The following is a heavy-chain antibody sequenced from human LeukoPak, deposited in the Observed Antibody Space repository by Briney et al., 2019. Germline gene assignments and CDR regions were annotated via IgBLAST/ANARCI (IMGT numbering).Heavy chain of an antibody. CDR1: GYTFTSYG. CDR3: ARHSPEVLRYPLRIYGMDV. D-gene: IGHD3-9*01. CDR2: ISAYNDNT. V-gene: IGHV1-18*01. J-gene: IGHJ6*02. Sequence: ASVTVSFTASGYTFTSYGISWVRQAPRHGLEWMGWISAYNDNTNNAQKLQGRVTMTTDTSTSTAYMELRSLRSDDTAVYYCARHSPEVLRYPLRIYGMDVWGQGTTVTVSS.